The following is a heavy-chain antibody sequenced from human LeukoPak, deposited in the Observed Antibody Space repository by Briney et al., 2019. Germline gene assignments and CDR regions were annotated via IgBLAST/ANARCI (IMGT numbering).Heavy chain of an antibody. J-gene: IGHJ4*02. CDR1: GFTFSSYW. CDR2: IKEDESAK. Sequence: GGALRLSCAASGFTFSSYWMAWVRQAPGKGLEWVANIKEDESAKHQADSVKGRFTISRDNGQNSVYLQMSSLRGEDTAVYYCARDVGGTLDYWGQGTLVTVSS. V-gene: IGHV3-7*01. CDR3: ARDVGGTLDY.